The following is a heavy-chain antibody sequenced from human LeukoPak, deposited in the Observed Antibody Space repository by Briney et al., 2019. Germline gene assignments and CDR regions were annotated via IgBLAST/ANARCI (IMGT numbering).Heavy chain of an antibody. J-gene: IGHJ3*02. V-gene: IGHV3-21*01. D-gene: IGHD6-19*01. CDR2: ISSSSSSYI. CDR3: ARATISVAYAFDI. CDR1: GFTFSSYS. Sequence: GGSLRLSCAASGFTFSSYSMNWVRQAPGKGLEWVSSISSSSSSYIYYADSVKGRFTISRDNAKNSLYLQMNSLRAEDTAVYYCARATISVAYAFDIWGQGTMVTVSS.